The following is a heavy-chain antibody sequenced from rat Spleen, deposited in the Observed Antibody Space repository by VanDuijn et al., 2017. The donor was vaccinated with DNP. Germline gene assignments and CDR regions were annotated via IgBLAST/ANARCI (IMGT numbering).Heavy chain of an antibody. J-gene: IGHJ1*01. D-gene: IGHD1-9*01. CDR1: DYSITSDY. CDR2: INYSGST. Sequence: EMQLQESGPGLVKPSQSLSLTCSVTDYSITSDYWAWIRKFPGNKMEWIGYINYSGSTGYNPSLKSRISITRDTSKNQFFLQLNSVTTEDTATYYCARGVSSYYGYNSYWYFDFWGPGTMVTVSS. CDR3: ARGVSSYYGYNSYWYFDF. V-gene: IGHV3-1*01.